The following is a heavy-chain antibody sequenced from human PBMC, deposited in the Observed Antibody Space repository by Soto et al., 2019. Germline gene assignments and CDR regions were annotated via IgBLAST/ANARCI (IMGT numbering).Heavy chain of an antibody. D-gene: IGHD5-12*01. Sequence: QVQLVQSGAEVKKPGASVKVSCKASGYTFTRSGISWVRQAPGQGLEWMGWISTYNGDTNYAQTFQDRVTMTTDASTSTAYMELRSLRSDDTAVYYCAREGVAPYYCDGMDVWGQGTPVSVSS. CDR1: GYTFTRSG. V-gene: IGHV1-18*01. CDR2: ISTYNGDT. CDR3: AREGVAPYYCDGMDV. J-gene: IGHJ6*02.